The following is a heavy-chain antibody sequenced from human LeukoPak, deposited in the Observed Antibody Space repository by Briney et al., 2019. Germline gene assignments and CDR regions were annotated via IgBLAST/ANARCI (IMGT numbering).Heavy chain of an antibody. J-gene: IGHJ4*02. V-gene: IGHV1-2*02. CDR1: RYTFTNYD. Sequence: ASVKVSCKASRYTFTNYDINWVRQATGQGLEWMGWINPNSGGTNYAQKFQGRVTMTRDTSISTAYMELSRLRSDDTAVYYCARGPGGVIPNQFDYWGQGTLVTVPS. D-gene: IGHD3-16*02. CDR3: ARGPGGVIPNQFDY. CDR2: INPNSGGT.